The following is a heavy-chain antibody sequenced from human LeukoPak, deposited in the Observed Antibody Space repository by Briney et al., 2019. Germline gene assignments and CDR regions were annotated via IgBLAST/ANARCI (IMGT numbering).Heavy chain of an antibody. V-gene: IGHV4-34*01. CDR3: ARGSRSLGIAARPRYFDY. D-gene: IGHD6-6*01. Sequence: PSETLSLTCAVYGGSFSGYYWSWIRQPPGKGLEWTGEINHSGSTNYNPSLKSRVTIPVDTSKNQFSLKLSSVTAADTAVYYCARGSRSLGIAARPRYFDYWGQGTLVTVSS. J-gene: IGHJ4*02. CDR2: INHSGST. CDR1: GGSFSGYY.